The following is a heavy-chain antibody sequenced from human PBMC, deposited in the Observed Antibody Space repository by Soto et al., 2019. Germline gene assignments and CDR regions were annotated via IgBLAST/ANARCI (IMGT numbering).Heavy chain of an antibody. CDR1: GGSVSSGGYF. Sequence: QVQLQESGPGLVEPSQTLSLTCTVSGGSVSSGGYFWSWIRQPPGEGLEWIGHIYNSGSTYSNPALRGLVTMSVDTSKPQSSLTRSSVTAADTAVYYSARGPRADPIASWGQGTLVTVSS. J-gene: IGHJ4*02. CDR3: ARGPRADPIAS. CDR2: IYNSGST. V-gene: IGHV4-30-4*01.